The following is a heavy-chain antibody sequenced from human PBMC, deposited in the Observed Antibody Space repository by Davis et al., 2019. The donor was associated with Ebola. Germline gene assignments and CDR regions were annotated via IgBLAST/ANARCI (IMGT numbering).Heavy chain of an antibody. CDR2: IYHSGST. V-gene: IGHV4-4*02. Sequence: MPSETLSLTCAVSGDSISSSNWWSWVRQPPGKGLEWIGEIYHSGSTNYNPSLKSRVTISVDKSKNQFSLKLSSVTAADTAVYYCAKDSRGYNKPFDYWGQGTLVTVSS. J-gene: IGHJ4*02. CDR3: AKDSRGYNKPFDY. CDR1: GDSISSSNW. D-gene: IGHD3-10*01.